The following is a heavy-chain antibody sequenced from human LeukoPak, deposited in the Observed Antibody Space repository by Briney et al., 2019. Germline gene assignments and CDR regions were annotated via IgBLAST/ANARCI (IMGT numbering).Heavy chain of an antibody. J-gene: IGHJ4*02. D-gene: IGHD3-10*01. V-gene: IGHV3-7*01. CDR2: MDPSGSQK. Sequence: GGSLRLSCAASGFTFNRSWLNWVRQAPGTGLEWVANMDPSGSQKRYVDSVKGRFTISKDNPGTSLYLEMNSLRTEDTAIYYCAIWASGNYWGQGTLVTVSS. CDR1: GFTFNRSW. CDR3: AIWASGNY.